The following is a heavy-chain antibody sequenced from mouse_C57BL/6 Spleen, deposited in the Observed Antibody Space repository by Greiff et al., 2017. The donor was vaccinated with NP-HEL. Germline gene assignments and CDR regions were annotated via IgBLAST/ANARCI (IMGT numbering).Heavy chain of an antibody. Sequence: VQLQQSGAELVRPGTSVKVSCKASGYAFTNYLIEWVKQRPGQGLEWIGVINPGSGGTNYNEKFKGKATLTADRSSSTAYMQLSSLTSEDSAVYFCARAGAGAWFAYWGQGTRVTVSA. CDR3: ARAGAGAWFAY. CDR1: GYAFTNYL. V-gene: IGHV1-54*01. D-gene: IGHD3-3*01. J-gene: IGHJ3*01. CDR2: INPGSGGT.